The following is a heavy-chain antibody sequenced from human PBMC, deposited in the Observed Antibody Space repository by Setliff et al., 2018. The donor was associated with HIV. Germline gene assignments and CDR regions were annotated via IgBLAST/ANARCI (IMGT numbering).Heavy chain of an antibody. CDR1: GGTFSSYA. CDR2: IIPIFGTA. Sequence: SVKVSCKASGGTFSSYAISWVRQAPGQGLEWMGGIIPIFGTANYAQKFQGRVTITTDESTSTAYMELSSLRSEDTAVYYCARNPCSGGSCPDAFDIWGQGTMVTVSS. D-gene: IGHD2-15*01. J-gene: IGHJ3*02. V-gene: IGHV1-69*05. CDR3: ARNPCSGGSCPDAFDI.